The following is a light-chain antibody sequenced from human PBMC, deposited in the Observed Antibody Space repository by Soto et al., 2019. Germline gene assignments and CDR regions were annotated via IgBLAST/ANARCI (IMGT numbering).Light chain of an antibody. CDR2: ETS. V-gene: IGKV3-20*01. J-gene: IGKJ4*01. CDR3: QQYGSYPLT. Sequence: EVVLTQSPGALSLSPGERATLSCRASHSVDSSDFAWYQQRPGQAPRLLIYETSSRATGIPDRFSGGGSGTDFTLTVSRLEPEDFAVYFCQQYGSYPLTFGGGTKVEIK. CDR1: HSVDSSD.